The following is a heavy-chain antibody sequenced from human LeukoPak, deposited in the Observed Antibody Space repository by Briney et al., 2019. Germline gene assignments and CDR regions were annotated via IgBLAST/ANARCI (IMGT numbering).Heavy chain of an antibody. V-gene: IGHV1-69*04. CDR3: ARDRSHSSGYYRYHYYGMDV. Sequence: SVKVSCKASGGTFSSYAISWVRQAPGQGLEWMGRIIPILGIAYYAQKFQGRVTITADKSTSTAYMELSSLRSEDTAVYYCARDRSHSSGYYRYHYYGMDVWGQGTTVTVSS. D-gene: IGHD3-22*01. J-gene: IGHJ6*02. CDR1: GGTFSSYA. CDR2: IIPILGIA.